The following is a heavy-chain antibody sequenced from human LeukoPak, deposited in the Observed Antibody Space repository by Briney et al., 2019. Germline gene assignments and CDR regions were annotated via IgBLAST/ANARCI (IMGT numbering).Heavy chain of an antibody. Sequence: SETLSLACAVYGGSFSGYYWSWIRQPPGKGLEWIGEINHSGSTNYNPSLKSRVTISVDTSKNQFSLKLSSVTAADTAVYYCARATVIIDYWGQGTLVTVSS. CDR3: ARATVIIDY. CDR1: GGSFSGYY. J-gene: IGHJ4*02. D-gene: IGHD4-17*01. V-gene: IGHV4-34*01. CDR2: INHSGST.